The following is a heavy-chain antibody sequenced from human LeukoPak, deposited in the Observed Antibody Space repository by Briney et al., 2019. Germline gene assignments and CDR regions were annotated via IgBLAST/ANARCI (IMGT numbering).Heavy chain of an antibody. D-gene: IGHD5-18*01. Sequence: SETLSLTCTVSGGSISSGDYYWSWIRQPPGKGLEWIGEINHSGSTNYNPSLKSRVTISVDTSKNQFSLKLSSVTAADTAVYYCARGPGYSYGFDYWGQGTLVTVSS. CDR2: INHSGST. V-gene: IGHV4-39*07. CDR1: GGSISSGDYY. J-gene: IGHJ4*02. CDR3: ARGPGYSYGFDY.